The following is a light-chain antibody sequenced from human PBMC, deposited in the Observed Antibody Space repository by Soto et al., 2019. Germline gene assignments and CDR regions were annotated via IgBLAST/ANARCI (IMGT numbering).Light chain of an antibody. CDR3: CSYAGSSTLVV. J-gene: IGLJ2*01. Sequence: QSALTQPASVSGSPGQSITISCTGTSSDVGSYNIVSWYQQHPGKAPKLMIYEGSKRPSGVSNRFSGSKSGNTASLTISGLHAEDEADYYCCSYAGSSTLVVFGGGTKLTVL. V-gene: IGLV2-23*01. CDR2: EGS. CDR1: SSDVGSYNI.